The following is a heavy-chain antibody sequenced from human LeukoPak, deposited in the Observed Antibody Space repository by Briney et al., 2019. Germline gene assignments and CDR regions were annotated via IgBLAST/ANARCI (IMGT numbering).Heavy chain of an antibody. J-gene: IGHJ4*02. D-gene: IGHD6-13*01. CDR3: ATPTSSWYSD. V-gene: IGHV1-46*01. Sequence: ASVKVSCKASGYTFTSYYMHWARQAPGQGLEWMGIINPSGGSTNYTQKFQGRVTMTRDTSTSTVYMELSSLRSEDTAVYYCATPTSSWYSDWGQGTLVTVSS. CDR1: GYTFTSYY. CDR2: INPSGGST.